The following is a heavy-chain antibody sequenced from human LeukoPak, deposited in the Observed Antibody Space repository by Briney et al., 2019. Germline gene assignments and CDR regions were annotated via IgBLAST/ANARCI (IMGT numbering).Heavy chain of an antibody. Sequence: GASVKVSCTASGYTFTGYYMHWVRQAPGQGLEWMGWINPNSGGTNYAQKFQGRVTMTRDTSISTAYMELSRLRSDDTAVYYCARVQYSGYDLQVDYWGQGTLVTVSS. V-gene: IGHV1-2*02. J-gene: IGHJ4*02. CDR1: GYTFTGYY. D-gene: IGHD5-12*01. CDR3: ARVQYSGYDLQVDY. CDR2: INPNSGGT.